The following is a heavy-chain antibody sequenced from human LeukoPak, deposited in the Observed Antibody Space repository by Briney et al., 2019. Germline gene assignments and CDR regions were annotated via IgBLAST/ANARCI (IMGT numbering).Heavy chain of an antibody. D-gene: IGHD3-10*01. CDR2: ISSTSNYI. V-gene: IGHV3-21*01. CDR3: ARTIRGPTYGSGSYKVRYFDY. CDR1: GFTFTNYN. J-gene: IGHJ4*02. Sequence: GGSLRLSCAASGFTFTNYNMNWVRQAPGKGLEWVSSISSTSNYISYTDSLKGRFTISRDNAKNSLYLQMNSLRAEDTAVYYCARTIRGPTYGSGSYKVRYFDYWGQGTLVTVSS.